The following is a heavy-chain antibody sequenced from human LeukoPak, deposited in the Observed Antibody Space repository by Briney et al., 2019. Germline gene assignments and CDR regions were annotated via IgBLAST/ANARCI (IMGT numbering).Heavy chain of an antibody. D-gene: IGHD3-10*01. J-gene: IGHJ4*02. CDR2: IYYTSSP. V-gene: IGHV4-31*01. Sequence: NPAQTLSLTCTVCGGSIRSGGYYWSWVRQQRGKGLEWIGYIYYTSSPYYHPSLKSPFTISLDTSKNQFSLKLSSVTAADTAVYYCARHHGSATYYNFDYWGQGTLVTVSS. CDR3: ARHHGSATYYNFDY. CDR1: GGSIRSGGYY.